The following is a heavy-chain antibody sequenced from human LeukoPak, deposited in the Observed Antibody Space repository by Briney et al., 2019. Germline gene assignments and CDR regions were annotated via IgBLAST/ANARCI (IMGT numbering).Heavy chain of an antibody. CDR3: VRDPDALDY. CDR2: IRSSGATI. J-gene: IGHJ4*02. V-gene: IGHV3-48*02. Sequence: GGSLRLSFVASGFTFSSYSMNWVRQAPGKGLEWVSYIRSSGATIYYADSVRGRFTISRDNAKNSVYLQMNSLRDEDTAVYYCVRDPDALDYWGQGTLVTVSS. CDR1: GFTFSSYS.